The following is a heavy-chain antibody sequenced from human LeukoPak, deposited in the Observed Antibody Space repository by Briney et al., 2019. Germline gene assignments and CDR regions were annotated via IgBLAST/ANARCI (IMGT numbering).Heavy chain of an antibody. CDR3: ARSGDRDTAMAHFDY. V-gene: IGHV4-59*01. D-gene: IGHD5-18*01. CDR2: IYYSGST. Sequence: PSETLSLTCTVSGGSISSYYWSWIRQPPGKGLEWIGYIYYSGSTNYNPSLKSRVTISVDTSKNQFSLELSSVTAADTAVYYCARSGDRDTAMAHFDYWGQGTLVTVSS. J-gene: IGHJ4*02. CDR1: GGSISSYY.